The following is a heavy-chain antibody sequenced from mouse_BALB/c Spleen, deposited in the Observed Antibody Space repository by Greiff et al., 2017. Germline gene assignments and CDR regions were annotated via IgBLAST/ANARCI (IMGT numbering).Heavy chain of an antibody. D-gene: IGHD2-14*01. Sequence: VKLQESGAELVRPGTSVKVSCKASGYAFTNYLIEWVKQRPGQGLEWIGVINPGSGGTNYNEKFKGKATLTADKSSSTAYMQLSSLTSDDSAVYFCARNPPYYRYPFDYWGQGTTLTVSS. V-gene: IGHV1-54*01. CDR3: ARNPPYYRYPFDY. J-gene: IGHJ2*01. CDR1: GYAFTNYL. CDR2: INPGSGGT.